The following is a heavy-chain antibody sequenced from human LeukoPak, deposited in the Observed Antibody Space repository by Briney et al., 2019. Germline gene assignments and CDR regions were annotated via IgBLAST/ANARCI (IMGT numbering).Heavy chain of an antibody. CDR1: GSSLHDLP. CDR3: ATRGSDFWSGFDH. J-gene: IGHJ4*02. Sequence: HWASVKVSCKLSGSSLHDLPIQWVRQAGTKGLEWMAGFDPENAEIVYAQKFQGRVTMTEDTSTDTAYLELTSLTSDDTALYYCATRGSDFWSGFDHWGQGTQVTVSS. D-gene: IGHD3-3*01. CDR2: FDPENAEI. V-gene: IGHV1-24*01.